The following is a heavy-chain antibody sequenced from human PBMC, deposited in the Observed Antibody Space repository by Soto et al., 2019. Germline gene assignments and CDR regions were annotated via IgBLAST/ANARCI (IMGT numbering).Heavy chain of an antibody. D-gene: IGHD3-22*01. J-gene: IGHJ3*01. CDR3: ATRPLLPGAP. CDR2: IYSGGST. CDR1: GFTFSSND. Sequence: EVQLVESGGGLIQPGGSLRLSCAASGFTFSSNDMNWVRQAPGKGLEWVSLIYSGGSTYYADSVKGRFTISRDNSKNTLYLTMSSLRAEDTAVYDCATRPLLPGAPWGQGTMVTVSS. V-gene: IGHV3-53*01.